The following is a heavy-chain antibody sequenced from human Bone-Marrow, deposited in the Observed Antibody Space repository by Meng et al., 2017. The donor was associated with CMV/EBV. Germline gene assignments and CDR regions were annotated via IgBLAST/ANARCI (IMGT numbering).Heavy chain of an antibody. CDR1: GGTFSSYA. V-gene: IGHV1-69*05. Sequence: GGSLRLSCKASGGTFSSYAISWVRQAPGQGLEWMGGIIPIFGTANYAQKFQGRVTITTDESTSTAYMELSSLRSEDTAVYYCARHRCSSTSCYRYYFDYWGQGTLVTVSS. CDR3: ARHRCSSTSCYRYYFDY. J-gene: IGHJ4*02. D-gene: IGHD2-2*01. CDR2: IIPIFGTA.